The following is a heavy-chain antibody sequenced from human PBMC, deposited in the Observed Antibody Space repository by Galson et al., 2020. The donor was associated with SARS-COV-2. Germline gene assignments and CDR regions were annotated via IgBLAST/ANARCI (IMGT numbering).Heavy chain of an antibody. Sequence: GGSMRLSCAAPGFTFSSYWMTWVRQAPGKGLEWVANINQDGSQKYYVDSVKGRFTISRDNAKNSLYLQMNSLRAEDTAVYYCVREIGGKSAYWGQGTLVTVSS. D-gene: IGHD2-15*01. CDR1: GFTFSSYW. V-gene: IGHV3-7*05. J-gene: IGHJ4*02. CDR2: INQDGSQK. CDR3: VREIGGKSAY.